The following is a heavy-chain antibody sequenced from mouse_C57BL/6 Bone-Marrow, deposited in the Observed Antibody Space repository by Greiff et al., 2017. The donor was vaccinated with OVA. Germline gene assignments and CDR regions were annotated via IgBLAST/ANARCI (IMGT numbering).Heavy chain of an antibody. V-gene: IGHV2-2*01. CDR2: IWSGGST. Sequence: VQLQQSGPGLVQPSQSLSITCTVSGFSLTSYGVHWVRQSPGKGLEWLGVIWSGGSTHYTAAFISRLSISKDNSKSQVFFKMNILQADDTAIYYCARSQLRLLDYWGQGTTLTVSS. J-gene: IGHJ2*01. CDR3: ARSQLRLLDY. D-gene: IGHD3-2*02. CDR1: GFSLTSYG.